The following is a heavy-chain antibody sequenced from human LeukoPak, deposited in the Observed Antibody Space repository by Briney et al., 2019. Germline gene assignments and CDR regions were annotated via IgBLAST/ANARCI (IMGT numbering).Heavy chain of an antibody. CDR3: ARGRYYYDSSGYYLN. CDR1: GFTFSSYA. D-gene: IGHD3-22*01. Sequence: GGSLRLSRAASGFTFSSYAMHWVRQAPGKGLEWVAVISYDGSNKYYADSVKGRFTISRDNSKNTLYLQMNSLRAEDTAVYYCARGRYYYDSSGYYLNWGQGTLVTVSS. J-gene: IGHJ4*02. CDR2: ISYDGSNK. V-gene: IGHV3-30-3*01.